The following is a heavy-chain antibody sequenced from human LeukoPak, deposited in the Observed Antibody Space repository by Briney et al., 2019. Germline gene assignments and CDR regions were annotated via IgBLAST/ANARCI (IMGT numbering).Heavy chain of an antibody. CDR1: GFTFGDYA. J-gene: IGHJ4*02. D-gene: IGHD3-3*01. CDR2: IRSKAYGGTT. CDR3: TSDPITIFGVVIIENDY. V-gene: IGHV3-49*04. Sequence: GGSLRLSCTASGFTFGDYAMSWVRQAPGKGLEWVGFIRSKAYGGTTEYAASVKGRFTISRDDSKSIAYPQMNSLKTEDTAVYYCTSDPITIFGVVIIENDYWGQGTLVTVSS.